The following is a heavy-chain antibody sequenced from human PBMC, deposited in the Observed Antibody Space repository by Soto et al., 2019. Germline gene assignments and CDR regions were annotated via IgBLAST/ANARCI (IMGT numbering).Heavy chain of an antibody. Sequence: EVQLVESGGGLVQPGGSLRLSCAASGFTFSSYWMSWVRQAPGKGLEWVANIKQDGSEKYYVDSVKGRFTISRDNAKNSLYLQMNSLRAEDTAVYYCARAGAYYDFWSSYYRPYYFDYWGQGTLVTVSS. CDR2: IKQDGSEK. J-gene: IGHJ4*02. CDR1: GFTFSSYW. V-gene: IGHV3-7*01. CDR3: ARAGAYYDFWSSYYRPYYFDY. D-gene: IGHD3-3*01.